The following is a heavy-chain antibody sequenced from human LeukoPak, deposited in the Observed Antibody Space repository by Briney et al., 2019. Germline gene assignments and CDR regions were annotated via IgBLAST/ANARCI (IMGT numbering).Heavy chain of an antibody. V-gene: IGHV5-10-1*01. CDR2: IDPSDSYT. J-gene: IGHJ6*02. CDR1: GYSFTSYW. D-gene: IGHD6-25*01. Sequence: KVSCKGSGYSFTSYWITWVRQMPGKGLEWMGRIDPSDSYTNYSPSFQGHVAISVDKSISTAYLQWSSLQASDTAMYYCARSRYMDLWGQGTTVTVSS. CDR3: ARSRYMDL.